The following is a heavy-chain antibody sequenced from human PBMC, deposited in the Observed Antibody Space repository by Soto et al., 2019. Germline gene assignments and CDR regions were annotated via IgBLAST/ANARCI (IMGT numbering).Heavy chain of an antibody. D-gene: IGHD2-2*01. CDR3: ARSQGSSTSLEIYYYYYYGMDV. Sequence: QVQLVQSGAEVKKPGSSVKVSCKASGGTFSSYAISWVRQAPGQGLEWMGGIIPISGTANYAQKFQGRVTITADESTSTAYMAPSSLRSEDTAVYYCARSQGSSTSLEIYYYYYYGMDVWGQGTTVTVSS. V-gene: IGHV1-69*01. CDR1: GGTFSSYA. CDR2: IIPISGTA. J-gene: IGHJ6*02.